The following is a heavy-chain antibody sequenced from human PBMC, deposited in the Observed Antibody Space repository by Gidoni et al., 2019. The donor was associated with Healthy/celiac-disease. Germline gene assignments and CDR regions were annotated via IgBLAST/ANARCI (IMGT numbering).Heavy chain of an antibody. J-gene: IGHJ5*02. Sequence: QVQLQQWGAGLLKPSETLSLSCAVYGVSFSGHYWSWIRQPPGKGLEWIGEINHSESTNYNPSLKSRVTISVDTSKNQFSLRLSSVTAADTAVYYCARGPLGAARFRNWFDPWGQGTLVTVSS. CDR1: GVSFSGHY. D-gene: IGHD6-6*01. V-gene: IGHV4-34*02. CDR3: ARGPLGAARFRNWFDP. CDR2: INHSEST.